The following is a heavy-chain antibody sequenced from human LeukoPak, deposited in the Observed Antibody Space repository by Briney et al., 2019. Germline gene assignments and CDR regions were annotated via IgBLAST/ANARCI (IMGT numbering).Heavy chain of an antibody. CDR3: AELGITMIGGV. J-gene: IGHJ6*04. CDR1: GFTFSSYA. D-gene: IGHD3-10*02. V-gene: IGHV3-48*03. Sequence: PGGSLRLSCAASGFTFSSYAMSWVRQAPGKGLECISGFSSSGSTIYYADSVKGRFTISRDNAKNSLYLQMNSLRAEDTAVYYCAELGITMIGGVWGKGTTVTISS. CDR2: FSSSGSTI.